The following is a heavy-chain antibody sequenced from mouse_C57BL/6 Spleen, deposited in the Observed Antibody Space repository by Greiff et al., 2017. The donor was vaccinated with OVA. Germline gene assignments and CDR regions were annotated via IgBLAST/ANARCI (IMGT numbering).Heavy chain of an antibody. CDR1: GYTFTDYN. CDR2: INPNNGGT. J-gene: IGHJ3*01. V-gene: IGHV1-22*01. Sequence: VQLQQSGPELVKPGASVKMSCKASGYTFTDYNMHWVKQSHGKSLEWIGYINPNNGGTSYNQKFKGKATLTVNKSSSTAYMGLRSLTSEDSAVYYCEVYYGYGGFAYWGQGTLVTVSA. D-gene: IGHD2-2*01. CDR3: EVYYGYGGFAY.